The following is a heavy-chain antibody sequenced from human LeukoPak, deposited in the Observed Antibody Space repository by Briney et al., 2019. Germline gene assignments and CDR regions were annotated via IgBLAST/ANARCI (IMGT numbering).Heavy chain of an antibody. V-gene: IGHV1-69*13. CDR1: GGTFSSYA. D-gene: IGHD3-10*01. J-gene: IGHJ3*02. CDR2: IIPIFGTA. CDR3: ARDPLPHYYGSGYAFDI. Sequence: SVKVSCKASGGTFSSYAISWVRQAPGQGLEWMGGIIPIFGTANYAQKFQGRVTITADESTSTAYMELSSLRSEDTAVYYCARDPLPHYYGSGYAFDIWGQETMVTVSS.